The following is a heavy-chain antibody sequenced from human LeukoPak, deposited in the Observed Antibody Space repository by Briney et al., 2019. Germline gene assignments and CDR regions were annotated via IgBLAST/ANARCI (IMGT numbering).Heavy chain of an antibody. V-gene: IGHV3-15*01. CDR3: ATDPHSYDSSGYYNAY. J-gene: IGHJ4*02. CDR2: IKSETYGGTT. D-gene: IGHD3-22*01. Sequence: GGSLRLSCAASGFTFSNAWMSWVRQAPGKGLEWVGLIKSETYGGTTDCAAPVKGRFTISRDDSKNTLYLQMNSLKTEDTAVYYCATDPHSYDSSGYYNAYWGQGTLVTVSS. CDR1: GFTFSNAW.